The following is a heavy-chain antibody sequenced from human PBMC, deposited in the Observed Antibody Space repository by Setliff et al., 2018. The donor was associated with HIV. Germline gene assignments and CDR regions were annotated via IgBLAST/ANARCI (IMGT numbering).Heavy chain of an antibody. CDR3: ATARSYYVFDY. J-gene: IGHJ4*01. CDR1: GGSISNLY. CDR2: IYTSGST. D-gene: IGHD3-10*02. Sequence: SETLSLTCTVSGGSISNLYWSWVRQPPGKGLEWIGYIYTSGSTNYNPSLRSRVTISIDTSKNQFSLKLNSVTAADTAVYYCATARSYYVFDYWGQGTPVTVSS. V-gene: IGHV4-4*09.